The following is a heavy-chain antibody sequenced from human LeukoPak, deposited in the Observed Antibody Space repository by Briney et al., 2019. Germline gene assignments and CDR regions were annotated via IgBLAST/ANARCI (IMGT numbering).Heavy chain of an antibody. CDR3: ARDIVVVPAAIGAFDI. V-gene: IGHV1-69*13. J-gene: IGHJ3*02. Sequence: ASVKVSCKASGGTFSSNGISRVRQAPGQGLEWMGGIIPIFGTANYAQKFQGRVTITADESTSTAYMELSSLRSEDTAVYYCARDIVVVPAAIGAFDIWGQGTMVTVSS. D-gene: IGHD2-2*01. CDR1: GGTFSSNG. CDR2: IIPIFGTA.